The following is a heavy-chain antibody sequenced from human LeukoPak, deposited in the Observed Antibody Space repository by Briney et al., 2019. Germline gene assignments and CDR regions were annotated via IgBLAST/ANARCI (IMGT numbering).Heavy chain of an antibody. V-gene: IGHV3-20*04. J-gene: IGHJ4*02. CDR2: INWSGGST. CDR3: ARGRKIYSNSDFDY. CDR1: GFTFDDHG. Sequence: GGSLRLSCAASGFTFDDHGMNWVRQAPGKGLEWVSGINWSGGSTGYADSVKGRFTISRDNAKNSLYLQMNSLRAEDTAFYYCARGRKIYSNSDFDYWGQGTLVTVSS. D-gene: IGHD4-11*01.